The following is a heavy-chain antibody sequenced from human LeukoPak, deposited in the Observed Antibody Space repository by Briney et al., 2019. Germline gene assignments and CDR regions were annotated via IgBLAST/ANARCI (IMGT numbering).Heavy chain of an antibody. J-gene: IGHJ4*02. CDR2: IKPDGGEK. CDR1: GFTFSSYM. V-gene: IGHV3-7*01. CDR3: ARVVPGTGFFY. Sequence: GGSLRLSCAASGFTFSSYMMTWVRQAPGKGLEWVANIKPDGGEKFYVDSVRGRFTISRDNAKNSLYLQMNSLRAEDTAVYYCARVVPGTGFFYWGQGTLGTVSS. D-gene: IGHD2-8*02.